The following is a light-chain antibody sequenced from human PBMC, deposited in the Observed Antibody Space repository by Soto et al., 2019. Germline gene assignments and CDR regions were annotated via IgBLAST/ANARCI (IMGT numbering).Light chain of an antibody. V-gene: IGKV1-27*01. CDR3: QKYNSAPWT. CDR1: QGISDY. CDR2: GAS. J-gene: IGKJ1*01. Sequence: DIQRTQSPSSVSASVGDRVTITCRASQGISDYLAWYQQNPGKVPKLLIYGASTLHSGVPSRFSGSGSGTEFTLTISSLQPEDVATYYCQKYNSAPWTFGQGTTVVI.